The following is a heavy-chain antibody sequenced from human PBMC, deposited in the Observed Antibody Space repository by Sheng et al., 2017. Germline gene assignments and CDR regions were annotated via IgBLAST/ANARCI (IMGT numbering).Heavy chain of an antibody. CDR1: GLTFRTYT. CDR3: AKGPILGTTRIDS. J-gene: IGHJ4*02. D-gene: IGHD1-7*01. V-gene: IGHV3-48*01. CDR2: ITGSSNTV. Sequence: EVQLVESGGGLIQPGGSLRLSCVVSGLTFRTYTMNWVRQAPGKGLEWVSHITGSSNTVYYANSVRGRFTISRDNAKNSVYLQMNSLRVEDSAVYYCAKGPILGTTRIDSWGQGTLVIVSS.